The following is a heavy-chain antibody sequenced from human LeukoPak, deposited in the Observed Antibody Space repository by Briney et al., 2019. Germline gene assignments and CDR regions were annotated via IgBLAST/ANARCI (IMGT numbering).Heavy chain of an antibody. CDR3: AREGGSGWFDY. J-gene: IGHJ4*02. V-gene: IGHV3-30*14. D-gene: IGHD6-19*01. Sequence: PGKSLTLSCVVSGFNFDNFAMHWVRQPLGKGLEWVAVISHDGRTKYYADSMKGRITISRDNSKNTLYLQMNSLRAEDTAVYYCAREGGSGWFDYWGQGTLVTVSS. CDR2: ISHDGRTK. CDR1: GFNFDNFA.